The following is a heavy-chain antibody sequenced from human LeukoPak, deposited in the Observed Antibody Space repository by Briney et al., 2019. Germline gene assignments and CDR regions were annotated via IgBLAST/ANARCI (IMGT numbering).Heavy chain of an antibody. CDR2: INPNSGGT. D-gene: IGHD3-3*01. V-gene: IGHV1-2*06. Sequence: ASVKVSCKASGYTFTGYYMHWVRQAPGQGLEWMGRINPNSGGTNYAQKFQGRVTMTTDTSTSTAYMELRSLRSDDTAVYYCARVGFLEWLLFDYWGQGTLVTVSS. CDR1: GYTFTGYY. J-gene: IGHJ4*02. CDR3: ARVGFLEWLLFDY.